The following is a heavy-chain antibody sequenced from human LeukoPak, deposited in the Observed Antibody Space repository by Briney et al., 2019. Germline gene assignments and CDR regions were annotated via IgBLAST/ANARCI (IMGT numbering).Heavy chain of an antibody. J-gene: IGHJ4*02. Sequence: PGGSLRLSCTVSGFTFSSYAMSWVRQAPGKGLEWVSAVNVNGGSTYYADSVKGRFTISRDNSKNTLYLQMNSLGAEDTAVYYCAKSPHQNYYQSTGYYWVGDHWGQGSLVTVSS. CDR2: VNVNGGST. V-gene: IGHV3-23*01. CDR3: AKSPHQNYYQSTGYYWVGDH. D-gene: IGHD3-22*01. CDR1: GFTFSSYA.